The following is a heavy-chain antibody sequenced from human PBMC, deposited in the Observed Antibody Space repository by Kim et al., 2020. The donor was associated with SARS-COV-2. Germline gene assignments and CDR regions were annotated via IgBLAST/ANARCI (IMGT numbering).Heavy chain of an antibody. V-gene: IGHV3-30*18. D-gene: IGHD5-18*01. CDR3: AKEYSYGYFGYYYYGMDV. CDR1: GFTFSSYG. Sequence: GGSLRLSCAASGFTFSSYGMHWVRQAPGKGLEWVAVISYDGSNKYYADSVKGRFTISRDNSKNTLYLQMNSLRAEDTAVYYCAKEYSYGYFGYYYYGMDVWGQGTTVTVSS. CDR2: ISYDGSNK. J-gene: IGHJ6*02.